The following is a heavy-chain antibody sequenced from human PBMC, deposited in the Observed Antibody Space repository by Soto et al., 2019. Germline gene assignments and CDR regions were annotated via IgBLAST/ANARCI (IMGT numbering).Heavy chain of an antibody. CDR3: ARARGYPYVWGSYRSPRFDY. CDR1: GEPLSNYF. CDR2: INHRGST. D-gene: IGHD3-16*02. V-gene: IGHV4-34*01. J-gene: IGHJ4*01. Sequence: PSETLSLTCAVYGEPLSNYFWSWIRQPPGKGLEWIGEINHRGSTNNNPSLKSRVTISIDTSKNQFSLKLSSVTAADTSVYHCARARGYPYVWGSYRSPRFDYWGQGTPVTVSS.